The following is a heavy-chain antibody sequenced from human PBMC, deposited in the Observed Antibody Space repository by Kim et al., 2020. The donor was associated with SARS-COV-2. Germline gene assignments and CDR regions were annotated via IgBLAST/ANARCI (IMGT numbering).Heavy chain of an antibody. CDR1: GFTFSSYG. CDR3: AKTGGNYFGYFDY. J-gene: IGHJ4*02. D-gene: IGHD1-7*01. CDR2: ITYDGDNK. Sequence: GGSLRLSCAASGFTFSSYGMHWVRQAPGKGLEWVGVITYDGDNKYYADSVRGRFTISRDNSKNTLYLQMNSLRPEDTAVYYCAKTGGNYFGYFDYWGQGTPVTASS. V-gene: IGHV3-30*18.